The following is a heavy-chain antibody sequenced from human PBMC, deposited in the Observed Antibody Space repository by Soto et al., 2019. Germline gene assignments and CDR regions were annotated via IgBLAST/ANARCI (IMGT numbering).Heavy chain of an antibody. V-gene: IGHV1-69*13. Sequence: SVKVSCKASGGTFSSHAISWVRQAPGQGLEWMGGIVPFFKGTKYAQKFQGRVTITADDSTSTAYMDLTSLTSEDTAVYYCARVRSARLEYYFDYWGQGTLVTVSS. D-gene: IGHD6-6*01. CDR2: IVPFFKGT. J-gene: IGHJ4*02. CDR1: GGTFSSHA. CDR3: ARVRSARLEYYFDY.